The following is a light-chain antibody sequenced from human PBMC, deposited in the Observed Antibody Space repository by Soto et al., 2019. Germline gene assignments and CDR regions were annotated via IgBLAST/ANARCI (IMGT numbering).Light chain of an antibody. Sequence: EIVLTQSPGTLSWSPGERATLSCRASQSVSSSYLAWYQQKPGQAPRLLIYGASSRDTGIPDRFSGSGSGTDFTLTISRLEPEDFAVYYCQQYGSSPPLTFGGGTKVEIK. CDR2: GAS. CDR1: QSVSSSY. CDR3: QQYGSSPPLT. J-gene: IGKJ4*01. V-gene: IGKV3-20*01.